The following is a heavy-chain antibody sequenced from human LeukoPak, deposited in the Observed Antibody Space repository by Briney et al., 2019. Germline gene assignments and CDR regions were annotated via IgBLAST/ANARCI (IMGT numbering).Heavy chain of an antibody. D-gene: IGHD2-2*01. CDR2: IIPIFGTA. CDR1: GGTFGSYA. CDR3: ARATQHCSSTSCYGRDYYYYYYMDV. V-gene: IGHV1-69*13. J-gene: IGHJ6*03. Sequence: SVTVSCKASGGTFGSYAISWVRQAPGQGLEWMGGIIPIFGTANYAQKFQGRVTITADESTSTAYMELSSLRSEDTAVYYCARATQHCSSTSCYGRDYYYYYYMDVWGKGTTVTVSS.